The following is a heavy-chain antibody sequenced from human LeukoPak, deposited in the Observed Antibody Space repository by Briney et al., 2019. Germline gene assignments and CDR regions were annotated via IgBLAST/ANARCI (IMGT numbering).Heavy chain of an antibody. CDR2: IYTSGST. V-gene: IGHV4-61*02. J-gene: IGHJ6*03. CDR3: ARGCLTTVVTPSYYYYYYMDV. CDR1: GGSISSGSYY. D-gene: IGHD4-23*01. Sequence: SETLSLTCTVSGGSISSGSYYWNWIRQPAGKGLEWIGRIYTSGSTNYNPSLKSRVTISVDTSKNQFSLKLSSVTAADTAVYYCARGCLTTVVTPSYYYYYYMDVWGKGTTVTVSS.